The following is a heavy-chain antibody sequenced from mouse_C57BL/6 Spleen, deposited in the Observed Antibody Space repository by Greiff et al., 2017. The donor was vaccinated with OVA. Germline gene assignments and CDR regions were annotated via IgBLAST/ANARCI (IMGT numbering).Heavy chain of an antibody. CDR1: GYTFTDYY. J-gene: IGHJ3*01. D-gene: IGHD2-5*01. V-gene: IGHV1-26*01. Sequence: EVQLQQSGPELVKPGASVKISCKASGYTFTDYYMNWVKQSHGKSLEWIGDINPNNGGTSYNQKFKGKATLTVDKSSSTAYMELRSLTSEDSAVYYCARSYSNYPFWAYWGQGTLVTVSA. CDR3: ARSYSNYPFWAY. CDR2: INPNNGGT.